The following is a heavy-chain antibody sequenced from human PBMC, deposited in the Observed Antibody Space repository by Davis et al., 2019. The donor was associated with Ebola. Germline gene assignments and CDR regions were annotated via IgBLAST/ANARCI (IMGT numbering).Heavy chain of an antibody. CDR3: ARGYYDSSGYYKRTERYFDL. CDR2: IGTAGDT. J-gene: IGHJ2*01. Sequence: GESLKISCAASGFTFSSYDMHWVRQATGKGLEWVSAIGTAGDTYYPGSVKGRFTISRENAKNSLYLQMNSLRAGDTAVYYCARGYYDSSGYYKRTERYFDLWGRGTLVTVSS. CDR1: GFTFSSYD. V-gene: IGHV3-13*01. D-gene: IGHD3-22*01.